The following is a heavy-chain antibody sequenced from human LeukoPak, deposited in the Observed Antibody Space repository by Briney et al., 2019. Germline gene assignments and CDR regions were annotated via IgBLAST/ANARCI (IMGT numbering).Heavy chain of an antibody. J-gene: IGHJ4*02. Sequence: GGSLRLSCLASGFTFSAYTMNWVRQAPGKGLEWVSFISSTSTYIYYADSLKGRFTISRDNAKNSLYLQMNSLRAEDTAVYYCARDDPRWGTSGDYWRQGTLVTVSA. V-gene: IGHV3-21*01. CDR2: ISSTSTYI. CDR1: GFTFSAYT. D-gene: IGHD7-27*01. CDR3: ARDDPRWGTSGDY.